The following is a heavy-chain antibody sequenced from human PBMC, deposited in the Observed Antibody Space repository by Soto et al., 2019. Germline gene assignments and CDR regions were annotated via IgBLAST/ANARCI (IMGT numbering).Heavy chain of an antibody. Sequence: PGGSLGLSCSTSGFSLGDYGMTWFRQAPGKGLEWVGLIRSKSYGKTTEYAASATDRFTISRDDSKRIAYLQMNSLKADDTAVYYCTRERWDYGDPKWCFDLWGRGTLVTVSS. CDR2: IRSKSYGKTT. D-gene: IGHD4-17*01. J-gene: IGHJ2*01. V-gene: IGHV3-49*03. CDR3: TRERWDYGDPKWCFDL. CDR1: GFSLGDYG.